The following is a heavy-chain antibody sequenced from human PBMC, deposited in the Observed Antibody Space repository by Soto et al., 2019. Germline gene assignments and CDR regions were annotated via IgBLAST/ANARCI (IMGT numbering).Heavy chain of an antibody. J-gene: IGHJ6*02. Sequence: QVQLVQSGAEVKKPGASVTVSCKASGYTFTNYGFSWVRQAPGQGIEWMGWSSGYNGNTKYAEKFQNRVTMTTDTSTNTAHMELRSLRSDDTAVYYCAREGQAPYYYYGMDVWGQGTAVTVSS. CDR1: GYTFTNYG. V-gene: IGHV1-18*01. CDR3: AREGQAPYYYYGMDV. CDR2: SSGYNGNT.